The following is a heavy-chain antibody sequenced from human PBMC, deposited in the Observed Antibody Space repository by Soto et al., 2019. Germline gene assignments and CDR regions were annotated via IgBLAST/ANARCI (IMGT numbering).Heavy chain of an antibody. CDR1: GLTFSLYA. J-gene: IGHJ6*02. V-gene: IGHV3-23*01. CDR2: ISGSGSST. CDR3: ARNTGDRIYSGIDV. D-gene: IGHD4-17*01. Sequence: EVQLLESGGGLVQPGGSLRLSCAASGLTFSLYAMTWVRQAPGKGLEWVSAISGSGSSTYYGDSVKGRFTTSRDTSKNTLFLPMDPLRAEDTAVYYWARNTGDRIYSGIDVWGQGTRVTVSS.